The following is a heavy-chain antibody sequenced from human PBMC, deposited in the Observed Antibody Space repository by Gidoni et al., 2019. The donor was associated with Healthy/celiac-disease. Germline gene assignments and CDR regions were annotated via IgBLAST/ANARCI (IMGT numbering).Heavy chain of an antibody. CDR3: ARVDFYDYIWVSYLLLDY. CDR1: GSAFTSNG. Sequence: QVKLGQSGAEVMKPGAAVQVYCKASGSAFTSNGISWVRQAPGQGLEWMGWISAYNGNTINAQKLQGRFTMTTDTSTSTAYRELRSLRSDDTAVYYCARVDFYDYIWVSYLLLDYWGHGTLVTVSS. V-gene: IGHV1-18*01. CDR2: ISAYNGNT. J-gene: IGHJ4*01. D-gene: IGHD3-16*02.